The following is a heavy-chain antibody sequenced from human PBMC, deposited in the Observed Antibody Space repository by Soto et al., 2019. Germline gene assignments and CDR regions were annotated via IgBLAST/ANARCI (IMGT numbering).Heavy chain of an antibody. D-gene: IGHD4-17*01. V-gene: IGHV4-61*08. CDR2: IYYSGST. CDR3: TKLSWADYGGIIYT. J-gene: IGHJ5*02. CDR1: GGSIGSGGYS. Sequence: SETLSLTCAVSGGSIGSGGYSWSWIRQPPGKGLEWIGYIYYSGSTNYNPSLKSRVTISVDTSKNQFSLKLSSVTTADTAVYYCTKLSWADYGGIIYTWGQGTLLTVSS.